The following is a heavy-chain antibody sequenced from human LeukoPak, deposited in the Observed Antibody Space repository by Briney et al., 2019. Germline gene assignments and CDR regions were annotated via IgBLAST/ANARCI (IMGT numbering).Heavy chain of an antibody. CDR3: ARIDCSGGSCRFDY. CDR2: INQHGSDK. D-gene: IGHD2-15*01. Sequence: PGGSLRLSCAASGFTFSNYWMSWVRQAPGKGLEWLANINQHGSDKYYVDSVKGRFTISRDNAKNSLFVQMNSLRAEDTAVYYCARIDCSGGSCRFDYWGQGTLVTVSS. CDR1: GFTFSNYW. V-gene: IGHV3-7*01. J-gene: IGHJ4*02.